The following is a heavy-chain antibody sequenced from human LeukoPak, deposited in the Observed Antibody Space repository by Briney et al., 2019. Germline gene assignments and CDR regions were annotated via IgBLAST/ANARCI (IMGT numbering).Heavy chain of an antibody. D-gene: IGHD1-1*01. CDR2: IFPSGGEI. J-gene: IGHJ4*02. V-gene: IGHV3-23*01. CDR1: GASVSGDPYY. Sequence: PSETLSLICTVSGASVSGDPYYWGWFRKPPGKGLEWVSSIFPSGGEIHCADSVRGRFTISRDNSKSTLSLQMNSLRAEDTAIYYCATYRQLLLPFESWGQGTLVTVSS. CDR3: ATYRQLLLPFES.